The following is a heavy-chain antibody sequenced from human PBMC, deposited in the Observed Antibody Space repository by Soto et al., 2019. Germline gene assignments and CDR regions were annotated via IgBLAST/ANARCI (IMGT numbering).Heavy chain of an antibody. CDR2: INPNSGGT. CDR3: AREAVLLWFGEPNGAHGMDV. CDR1: GYTFTGYY. D-gene: IGHD3-10*01. V-gene: IGHV1-2*04. Sequence: QVQLVQSGAEVKKPGASVKVSCKASGYTFTGYYMHWVRQAPGQGLEWMGWINPNSGGTNYAQKFQGWVTMTRDTSISTAYMELSRLRSDDTAVYYCAREAVLLWFGEPNGAHGMDVWGQGTTVTVSS. J-gene: IGHJ6*02.